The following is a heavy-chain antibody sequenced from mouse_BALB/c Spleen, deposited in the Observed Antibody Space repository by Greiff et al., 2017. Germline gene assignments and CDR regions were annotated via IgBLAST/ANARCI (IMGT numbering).Heavy chain of an antibody. D-gene: IGHD2-1*01. V-gene: IGHV2-9*02. CDR2: IWAGGST. CDR3: ANYYGNYEGFAY. Sequence: QVQLQQSGPGLVAPSQSLSITCTVSGFSLTSYGVHWVRQPPGKGLEWLGVIWAGGSTNYNSALMSRLSISKDNSKSQVFLKMNSLQTDDTAMYYCANYYGNYEGFAYWGQGTLVTVSA. J-gene: IGHJ3*01. CDR1: GFSLTSYG.